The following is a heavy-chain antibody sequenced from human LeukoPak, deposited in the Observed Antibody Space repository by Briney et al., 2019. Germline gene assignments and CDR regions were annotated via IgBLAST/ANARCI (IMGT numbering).Heavy chain of an antibody. V-gene: IGHV4-39*01. Sequence: PSETLSLTCTVSGGSISSSSYYWGWIRQPPGKGLEWIGSIYYSGSTYYNPSLKSRVTISVDTSKNQFSLKLSSVTAADTAVYYCASRKGAWFGELLFIDYWGQGTLVTVSS. D-gene: IGHD3-10*01. CDR1: GGSISSSSYY. CDR3: ASRKGAWFGELLFIDY. CDR2: IYYSGST. J-gene: IGHJ4*02.